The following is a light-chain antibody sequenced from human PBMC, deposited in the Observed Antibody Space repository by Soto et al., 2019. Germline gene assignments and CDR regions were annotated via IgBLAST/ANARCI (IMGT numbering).Light chain of an antibody. V-gene: IGLV2-14*03. CDR2: DVN. CDR1: SSDIGTYDY. CDR3: SSYTTSSSVI. J-gene: IGLJ2*01. Sequence: QSALTQPASVSGSPGQSIAISCNGTSSDIGTYDYVSWYQQHPGEAPKLMLFDVNHRPSGVSDRFFGSKSGNTASLTISGLQAEDEADYYCSSYTTSSSVIFGGGTKLTVL.